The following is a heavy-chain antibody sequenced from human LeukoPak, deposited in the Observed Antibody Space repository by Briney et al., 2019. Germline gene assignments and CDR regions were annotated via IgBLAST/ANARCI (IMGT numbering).Heavy chain of an antibody. V-gene: IGHV4-4*07. CDR3: ARLIVGATRYYYGMDV. CDR2: IYTSGST. Sequence: SETLSLTCTVSGGSISSYYWSWIWQPAGKGLEWIGRIYTSGSTNYNPSLKSRVTMSVDTSKNQFSLKLSSVTAADTAVYYCARLIVGATRYYYGMDVWGQGTTVTVSS. J-gene: IGHJ6*02. CDR1: GGSISSYY. D-gene: IGHD1-26*01.